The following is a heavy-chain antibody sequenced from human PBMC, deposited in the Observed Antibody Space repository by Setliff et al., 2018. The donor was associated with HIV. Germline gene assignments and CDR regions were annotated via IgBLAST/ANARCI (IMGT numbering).Heavy chain of an antibody. CDR2: INTNTGNP. V-gene: IGHV7-4-1*02. CDR3: ALPYCGGGNCWSSASLPPAGWFDP. Sequence: ASVKVSCKASGYTLTSYALNWVRQAPGQGPEWMGWINTNTGNPTYAQGFTGRFVLSLDTSVTTAYLQISSLKAEDTAVYYCALPYCGGGNCWSSASLPPAGWFDPWGQGTLVTVSS. D-gene: IGHD2-15*01. J-gene: IGHJ5*02. CDR1: GYTLTSYA.